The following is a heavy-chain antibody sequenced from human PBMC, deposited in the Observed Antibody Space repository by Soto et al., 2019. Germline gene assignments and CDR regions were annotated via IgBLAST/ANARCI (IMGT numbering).Heavy chain of an antibody. D-gene: IGHD3-3*01. Sequence: SETLSLTCTVSGDSISSYYWSWIRQPPGKGLEWIGYIYYSGSTNYNPSLKSRVTISVDTPKNQFSLKLTSVTAADTAVYYCARGVATIFGVVIMVSARNICFDP. V-gene: IGHV4-59*01. CDR2: IYYSGST. CDR1: GDSISSYY. J-gene: IGHJ2*01. CDR3: ARGVATIFGVVIMVSARNICFDP.